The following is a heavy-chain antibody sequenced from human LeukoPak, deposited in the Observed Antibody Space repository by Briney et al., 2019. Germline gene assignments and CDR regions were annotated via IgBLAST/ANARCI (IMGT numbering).Heavy chain of an antibody. CDR1: GFTFSNYE. J-gene: IGHJ3*02. CDR2: ISGSGGST. Sequence: QPGGSLRLSCAASGFTFSNYEMNWVRQAPGKGLEWVSAISGSGGSTYYADSVKGRFTISRDNSKNTLYLQMNSLRAEDTAVYYCARGGSYLSAFDIWGQGTMVTVSS. CDR3: ARGGSYLSAFDI. D-gene: IGHD1-26*01. V-gene: IGHV3-23*01.